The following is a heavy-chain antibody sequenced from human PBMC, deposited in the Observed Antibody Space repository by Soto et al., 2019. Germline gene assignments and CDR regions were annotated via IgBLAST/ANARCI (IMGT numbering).Heavy chain of an antibody. D-gene: IGHD2-15*01. CDR3: ARALDKAAAQRISGMDV. CDR1: GFSLSIPSMG. CDR2: IFSNDEK. V-gene: IGHV2-26*01. Sequence: QVTLKESGPVLVKPTETLTLTCTVSGFSLSIPSMGVSWIRQPPGKALEWLAHIFSNDEKSYSTSLKSRLTISKDTSKSQVVLTMTNMDPVDTATYYCARALDKAAAQRISGMDVWGQGTTVTVSS. J-gene: IGHJ6*02.